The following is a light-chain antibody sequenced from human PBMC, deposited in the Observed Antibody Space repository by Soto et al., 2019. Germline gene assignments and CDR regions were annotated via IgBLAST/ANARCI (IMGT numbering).Light chain of an antibody. CDR3: MQGTHPYT. Sequence: DVVMTQSPLSLPVTLGQPASISCRSSQSLVYSGGNTYLNWFQQRPGQSPRRLIYKVSNRDSGVPDRFSGSGSGTDFTLKISRVEAEDVGVYYCMQGTHPYTFGQGTKVDIK. V-gene: IGKV2-30*01. CDR1: QSLVYSGGNTY. J-gene: IGKJ2*01. CDR2: KVS.